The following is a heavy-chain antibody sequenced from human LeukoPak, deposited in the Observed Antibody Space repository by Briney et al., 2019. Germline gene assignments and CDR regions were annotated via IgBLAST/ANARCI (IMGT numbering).Heavy chain of an antibody. J-gene: IGHJ4*02. D-gene: IGHD3-10*01. CDR2: IWYDGNDK. CDR3: AKDPLQYGSGSYYFDY. V-gene: IGHV3-30*02. Sequence: GGSLRLSCAASGFTFSSYGMHWVRQAPGKGREGVAFIWYDGNDKYYADSVKGRFTISRDSSKNTLYLQMNSLRAEDTAVYYCAKDPLQYGSGSYYFDYWGQGTLVTVSS. CDR1: GFTFSSYG.